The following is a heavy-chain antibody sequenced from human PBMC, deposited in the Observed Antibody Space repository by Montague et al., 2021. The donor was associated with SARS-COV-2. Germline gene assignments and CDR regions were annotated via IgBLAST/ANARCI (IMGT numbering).Heavy chain of an antibody. Sequence: SETLSLTCAVDGGSFTGYSWNWIRQPPGKGLEWIGEVKHPGGTNYNPSLKSRVTISIDMSKNQFSLNLGSVTAADTAVYYCARPVSSSWNRFEYWGQGTLVTVSS. CDR2: VKHPGGT. V-gene: IGHV4-34*01. J-gene: IGHJ4*02. CDR1: GGSFTGYS. D-gene: IGHD1-1*01. CDR3: ARPVSSSWNRFEY.